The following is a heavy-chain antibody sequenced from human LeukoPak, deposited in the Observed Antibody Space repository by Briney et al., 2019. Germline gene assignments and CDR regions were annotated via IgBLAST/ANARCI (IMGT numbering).Heavy chain of an antibody. CDR1: GYTFTGYY. J-gene: IGHJ3*02. CDR2: ISAYNGNT. D-gene: IGHD1-26*01. Sequence: ASVKVSCKASGYTFTGYYMHWVRQAPGQGLEWMGWISAYNGNTNYAQKLQGRVTMTTDTPTSTAYMELRSLRSDDTAVYYCARVAAVGGNYAFDIWGQGTMVTVSS. V-gene: IGHV1-18*04. CDR3: ARVAAVGGNYAFDI.